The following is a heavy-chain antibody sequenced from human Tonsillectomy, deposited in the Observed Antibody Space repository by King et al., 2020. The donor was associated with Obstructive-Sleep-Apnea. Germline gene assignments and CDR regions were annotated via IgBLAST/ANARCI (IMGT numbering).Heavy chain of an antibody. CDR2: IYYSGST. Sequence: QLQESGPGLVKPSQTLSLTCTVSGGSISSGDYYWSWIRQPPGKGLEGCGYIYYSGSTYYNPSLKSRVTISVDTSKNQFSLKLSSVTAADTAVYYCASTHYYGSGSYYNDNWFDPWGQGTLVTVSS. V-gene: IGHV4-30-4*01. D-gene: IGHD3-10*01. CDR3: ASTHYYGSGSYYNDNWFDP. J-gene: IGHJ5*02. CDR1: GGSISSGDYY.